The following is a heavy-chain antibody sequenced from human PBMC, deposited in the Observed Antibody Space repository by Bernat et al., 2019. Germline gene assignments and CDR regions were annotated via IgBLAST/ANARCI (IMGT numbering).Heavy chain of an antibody. J-gene: IGHJ4*02. CDR3: AKDSWQWLVPPWTFDY. CDR2: IRYDGSNK. Sequence: QVQLVESGGGVVQPGGSLRLSCAASGFTFSSYGMHWVRQAPGKGLEWVAFIRYDGSNKYYADSVKGRFTISRDNSKNTLYLQMNSLRAEDTAVYYCAKDSWQWLVPPWTFDYWAREPWSPSPQ. D-gene: IGHD6-19*01. CDR1: GFTFSSYG. V-gene: IGHV3-30*02.